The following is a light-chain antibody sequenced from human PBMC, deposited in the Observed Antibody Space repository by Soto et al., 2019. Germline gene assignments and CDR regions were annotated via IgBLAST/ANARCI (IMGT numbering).Light chain of an antibody. Sequence: DIQMTQSPSSVSSSVGDRLTITCRASRDISNSLAWYQQTPGKAPKLLLRGASSLHRGVPSRFSGGGAATDFTLTISSLQPEDFETYYCQQTSACPRTFGNGTTVAVK. CDR2: GAS. J-gene: IGKJ3*01. CDR3: QQTSACPRT. CDR1: RDISNS. V-gene: IGKV1-12*01.